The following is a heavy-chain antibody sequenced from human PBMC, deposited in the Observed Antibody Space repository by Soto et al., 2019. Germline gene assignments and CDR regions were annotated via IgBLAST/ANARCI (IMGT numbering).Heavy chain of an antibody. J-gene: IGHJ5*02. CDR1: GFTFSRYA. CDR3: ATGRSTRFDP. CDR2: VSYDGTKT. D-gene: IGHD3-10*01. V-gene: IGHV3-30*03. Sequence: QVHLMESGGGVVQPGWSLRLSCAASGFTFSRYAMHWVRQAPGKGLEWVAEVSYDGTKTYVADSVKGRFTISRDNSKNTMSLEMNTLRPEDTAVYYCATGRSTRFDPRGQGALGTASS.